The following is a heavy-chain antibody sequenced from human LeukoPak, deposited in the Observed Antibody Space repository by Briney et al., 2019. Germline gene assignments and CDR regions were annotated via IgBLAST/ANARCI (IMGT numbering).Heavy chain of an antibody. D-gene: IGHD1-26*01. CDR2: ISYDGSNK. J-gene: IGHJ4*02. V-gene: IGHV3-30-3*01. CDR3: ARDGSGSFYDS. Sequence: GGSLRLSCAASGFTFSSYAMHWVRQAPGKGLEWVAVISYDGSNKYYADSVKGRFTISRDNAKNTLYLQMTSLIAGDTAVYYCARDGSGSFYDSWGQGTLVTVST. CDR1: GFTFSSYA.